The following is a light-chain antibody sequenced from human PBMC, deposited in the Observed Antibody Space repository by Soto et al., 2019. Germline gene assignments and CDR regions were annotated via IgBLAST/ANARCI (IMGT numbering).Light chain of an antibody. V-gene: IGKV3-11*01. CDR3: QQRSNWPTIT. CDR1: QYINTR. CDR2: QTS. J-gene: IGKJ5*01. Sequence: EIVLTQSPATLPSFPGDRVTLSCRASQYINTRLAWYQHRPCQAHRLLIYQTSIRAAGTPARFSASGSGTDFTLTISSLEPEDFAVYYGQQRSNWPTITFGQGTRLEIK.